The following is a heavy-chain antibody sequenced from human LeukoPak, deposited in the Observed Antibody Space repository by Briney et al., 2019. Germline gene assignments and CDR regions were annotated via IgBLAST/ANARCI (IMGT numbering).Heavy chain of an antibody. CDR2: IYNSEST. Sequence: SEALSLTCTVSGGSVSSYYWSWIRQPPGKGLEWIGYIYNSESTKYNSSLESRVTMSVDTSKNQLYLKLSSVTAADTAVYYCARFHSGPSGWYVLWYFDLWAVAPWSPSPQ. CDR1: GGSVSSYY. J-gene: IGHJ2*01. V-gene: IGHV4-4*09. D-gene: IGHD6-19*01. CDR3: ARFHSGPSGWYVLWYFDL.